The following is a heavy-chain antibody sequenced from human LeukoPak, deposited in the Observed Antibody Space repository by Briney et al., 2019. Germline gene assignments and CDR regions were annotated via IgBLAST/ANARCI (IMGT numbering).Heavy chain of an antibody. V-gene: IGHV3-7*01. CDR3: ARVRAGRDDAFDI. Sequence: GGSLRLSCAASGFTFSSYWMSWVRQAPGKGLEWVANIKQDGSEKYYVDSVKGRFTISRDNAKNSLYLQMNSLRAEDTAVYYCARVRAGRDDAFDIWGQGTMVTVSS. J-gene: IGHJ3*02. CDR1: GFTFSSYW. D-gene: IGHD1-14*01. CDR2: IKQDGSEK.